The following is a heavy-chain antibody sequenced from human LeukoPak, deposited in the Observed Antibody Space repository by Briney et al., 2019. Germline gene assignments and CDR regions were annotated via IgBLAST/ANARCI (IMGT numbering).Heavy chain of an antibody. Sequence: GGSLRLSCAASGFTFSSYSMNWVRQAPGKGLEWVSSISSSSSYIYYADSVKGRFTISRDNAKNTLYLQMNSLRAEDTAVYYCARVSYYYGSGSYRPTAVYYFDYWGQGTLVTVSS. J-gene: IGHJ4*02. V-gene: IGHV3-21*01. CDR3: ARVSYYYGSGSYRPTAVYYFDY. D-gene: IGHD3-10*01. CDR2: ISSSSSYI. CDR1: GFTFSSYS.